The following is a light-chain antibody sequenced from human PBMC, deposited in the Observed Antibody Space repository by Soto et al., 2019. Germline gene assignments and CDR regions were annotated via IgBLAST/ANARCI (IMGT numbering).Light chain of an antibody. Sequence: DIQMTQSPSSVSASVGDRVTITCRASQGINNWLAWYQQKPGKAPELLIYAVSYLQSGVPSRFSGGGSGTEFTLTISSLQPDDFATYYCQQYNSYRTFGQGTKVDIK. J-gene: IGKJ1*01. V-gene: IGKV1D-16*01. CDR1: QGINNW. CDR2: AVS. CDR3: QQYNSYRT.